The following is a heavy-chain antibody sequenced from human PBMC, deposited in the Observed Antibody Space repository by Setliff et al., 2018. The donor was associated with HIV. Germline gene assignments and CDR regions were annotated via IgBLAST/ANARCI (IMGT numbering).Heavy chain of an antibody. CDR1: GDSISSSNYF. D-gene: IGHD3-3*01. V-gene: IGHV4-39*07. J-gene: IGHJ4*01. CDR2: FHPSGST. Sequence: SETLSLTCDVSGDSISSSNYFWGWIRQPPGKGLEWIGSFHPSGSTSYNPSLRSRVTISADPSKNQFSLKLSSVTAADTATYYCARLGYYNFWSGYWTDYWGHGTLVTVSS. CDR3: ARLGYYNFWSGYWTDY.